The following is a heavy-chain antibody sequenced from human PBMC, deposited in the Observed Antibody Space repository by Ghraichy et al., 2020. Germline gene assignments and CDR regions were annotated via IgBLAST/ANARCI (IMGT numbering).Heavy chain of an antibody. V-gene: IGHV3-15*01. J-gene: IGHJ6*02. CDR2: IRSRSDGGTI. CDR3: NRAVRINYYYYYVVDV. Sequence: GGSLRLSCEASGFTFKTAWMSWVRQAPGKGLEWIGRIRSRSDGGTIDYAAPVQGRFTISRDDSKNTVYLQMNSLRTEDTAIYYCNRAVRINYYYYYVVDVWGQGNTVTVSS. D-gene: IGHD2/OR15-2a*01. CDR1: GFTFKTAW.